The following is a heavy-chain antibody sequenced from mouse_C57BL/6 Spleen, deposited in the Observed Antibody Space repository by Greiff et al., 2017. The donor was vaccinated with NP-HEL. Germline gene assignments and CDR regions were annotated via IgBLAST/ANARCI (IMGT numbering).Heavy chain of an antibody. CDR3: ARSYDYVYFDY. J-gene: IGHJ2*01. Sequence: VQLVESGPELVKPGASVKISCKASGYAFSSSWMNWVKQRPGKGLEWIGRIYPGDGDTNYNGKFKGKATLTADKSSSTAYMQLSSLTSEDSAVYFCARSYDYVYFDYWGQGTTLTVSS. V-gene: IGHV1-82*01. CDR1: GYAFSSSW. D-gene: IGHD2-4*01. CDR2: IYPGDGDT.